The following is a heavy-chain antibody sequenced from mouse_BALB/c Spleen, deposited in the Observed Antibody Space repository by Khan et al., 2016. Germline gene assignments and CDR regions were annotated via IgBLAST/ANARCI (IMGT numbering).Heavy chain of an antibody. J-gene: IGHJ2*01. D-gene: IGHD1-1*01. V-gene: IGHV3-2*02. Sequence: EVQLLESGPGLVKPSQSLSLTCNVTGYSITSDYAWNWNRQFPGNKLERMGYISYSGSTSYKPALKSRISITRDTSKNKFFLQLNSVTTEDTATXFCARDYYGSSYFDYWGQGTTRTGSS. CDR3: ARDYYGSSYFDY. CDR2: ISYSGST. CDR1: GYSITSDYA.